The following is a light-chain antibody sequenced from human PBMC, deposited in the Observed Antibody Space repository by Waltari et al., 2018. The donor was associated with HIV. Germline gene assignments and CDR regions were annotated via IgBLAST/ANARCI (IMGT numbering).Light chain of an antibody. J-gene: IGLJ2*01. V-gene: IGLV6-57*04. CDR3: QSYDSNTVT. CDR1: SGSIASNY. Sequence: NFMLTQPHSVSESPGKTVTISCTRSSGSIASNYVQWYQQRPGSAPTTVIYEHNHRPSGVPDRFSGSIDSSSNSASLSISGLKTEDEADYYCQSYDSNTVTFGGGTKLTVL. CDR2: EHN.